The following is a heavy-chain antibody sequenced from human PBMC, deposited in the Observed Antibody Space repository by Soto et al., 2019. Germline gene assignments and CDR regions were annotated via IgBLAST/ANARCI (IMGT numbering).Heavy chain of an antibody. V-gene: IGHV4-39*07. Sequence: SETLSLTCTVSGDSISSSTYYWGWIRQPPGKGLEWIGSMFYSGNTYYNPSLKSRVTISVDTSKNQFSLKLSSVTAADTAVYYCARGNKNYDFWSGYNDFNWFDPWGQGTLVTVSS. J-gene: IGHJ5*02. CDR2: MFYSGNT. D-gene: IGHD3-3*01. CDR3: ARGNKNYDFWSGYNDFNWFDP. CDR1: GDSISSSTYY.